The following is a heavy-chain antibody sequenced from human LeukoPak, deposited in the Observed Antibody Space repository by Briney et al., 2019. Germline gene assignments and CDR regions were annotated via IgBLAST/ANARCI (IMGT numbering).Heavy chain of an antibody. CDR2: INPNSGGT. D-gene: IGHD1-26*01. CDR1: GYTFNGYY. V-gene: IGHV1-2*02. CDR3: ARGMEPYYYMDV. J-gene: IGHJ6*03. Sequence: ASVKVSCKASGYTFNGYYMHWVRQAPGLGLEWMGWINPNSGGTNYAQKFQGRVTMTRDTSISTAYMELSRLRSDDTAVYYCARGMEPYYYMDVWGKGTTVTVSS.